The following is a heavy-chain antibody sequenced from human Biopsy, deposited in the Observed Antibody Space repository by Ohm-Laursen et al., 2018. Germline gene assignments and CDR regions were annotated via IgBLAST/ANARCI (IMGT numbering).Heavy chain of an antibody. V-gene: IGHV1-24*01. J-gene: IGHJ4*02. D-gene: IGHD1-1*01. CDR1: GFTLNELS. Sequence: SVKVSCKVSGFTLNELSMHWVRQVPGKGLEWMGGFAPENGKTVYAQNFQARVSLTEDASTDTAYMELRSLRSEDTAVYYCAADINVWNVNYWGQGTQVTVSS. CDR2: FAPENGKT. CDR3: AADINVWNVNY.